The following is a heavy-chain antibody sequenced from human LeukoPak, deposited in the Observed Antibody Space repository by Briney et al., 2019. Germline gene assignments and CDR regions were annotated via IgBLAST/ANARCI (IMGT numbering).Heavy chain of an antibody. CDR3: ARGRSSSWYQSYNWFDP. J-gene: IGHJ5*02. CDR2: IGTAGDT. CDR1: GFTFSSYD. V-gene: IGHV3-13*01. D-gene: IGHD6-13*01. Sequence: GGSLRLSCAASGFTFSSYDMHWVRQATGKGLEWVSAIGTAGDTYYPGSVKGRFTISRENAKNSLYLQMNSLRAGDTAVYYCARGRSSSWYQSYNWFDPWGQGTLVTVSS.